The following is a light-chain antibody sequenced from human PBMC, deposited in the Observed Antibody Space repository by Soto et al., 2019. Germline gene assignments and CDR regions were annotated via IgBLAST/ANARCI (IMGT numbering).Light chain of an antibody. Sequence: EIVLTQSPGTLSLSPGERATLSCRASQSVSSSYLAWYQQKPGQAPRLLIYGASSRATGIPDRFSGSGSGTDFTLTIGRLEPEDFAVYYCQQYGSSFGPGTKVDIK. V-gene: IGKV3-20*01. CDR1: QSVSSSY. CDR3: QQYGSS. CDR2: GAS. J-gene: IGKJ3*01.